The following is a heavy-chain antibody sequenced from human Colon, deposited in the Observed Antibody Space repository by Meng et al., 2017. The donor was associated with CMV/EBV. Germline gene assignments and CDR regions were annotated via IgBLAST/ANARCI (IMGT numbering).Heavy chain of an antibody. Sequence: GESLKISCAASGFTSNNYWMSWVRQAPGKGLEWVANIKQDGSEKYYVDSVKGRFTISRDNAKNSLYLQMNSLRVEDTAVYYCARGGRSMYQLLSIYWGQGTLVTVSS. CDR3: ARGGRSMYQLLSIY. D-gene: IGHD2-2*01. J-gene: IGHJ4*02. CDR2: IKQDGSEK. CDR1: GFTSNNYW. V-gene: IGHV3-7*01.